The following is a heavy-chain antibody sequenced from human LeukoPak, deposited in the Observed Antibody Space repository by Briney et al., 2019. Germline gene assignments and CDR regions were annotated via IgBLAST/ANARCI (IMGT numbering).Heavy chain of an antibody. D-gene: IGHD3-10*02. CDR2: INGSGGST. V-gene: IGHV3-23*01. CDR3: ARVVRGVIIRAGYHYGMDV. Sequence: GGSFLHSCLASLFTYLHYPLSPLRHPPGKGLACVSAINGSGGSTYYAGSVKRRFTISRDNSKNTLYLQMNSLRAEDTAVYYCARVVRGVIIRAGYHYGMDVWGQGTTVTVSS. CDR1: LFTYLHYP. J-gene: IGHJ6*02.